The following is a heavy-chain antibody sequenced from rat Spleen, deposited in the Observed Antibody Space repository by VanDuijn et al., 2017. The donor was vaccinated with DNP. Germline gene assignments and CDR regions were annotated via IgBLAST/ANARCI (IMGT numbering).Heavy chain of an antibody. CDR2: IIYDGSST. D-gene: IGHD1-11*01. CDR1: GLPFRDYN. V-gene: IGHV5S10*01. J-gene: IGHJ3*01. CDR3: ATYGGWFAY. Sequence: EVQLVESGGGLIPPGRSLKVSCEASGLPFRDYNMAWVRQTPETGLEWVATIIYDGSSTYYRDSVKGRFTISRDNAKSTLYLQMDSLRSEDTATYYCATYGGWFAYWGQGTLVTVSS.